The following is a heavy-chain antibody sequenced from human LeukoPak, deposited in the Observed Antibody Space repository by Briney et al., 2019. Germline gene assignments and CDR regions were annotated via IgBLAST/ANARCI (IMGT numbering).Heavy chain of an antibody. Sequence: SLRLSCAASGFTFSSYGMHWVRQAPGKGLEWVAVIWYDGSNKYYADSVKGRFTISRDNSKNTLYLQMSSLRAEDTAVYYCARDRGSSWYLGAFDIWGQGTMVTVSS. J-gene: IGHJ3*02. CDR3: ARDRGSSWYLGAFDI. V-gene: IGHV3-33*01. D-gene: IGHD6-13*01. CDR1: GFTFSSYG. CDR2: IWYDGSNK.